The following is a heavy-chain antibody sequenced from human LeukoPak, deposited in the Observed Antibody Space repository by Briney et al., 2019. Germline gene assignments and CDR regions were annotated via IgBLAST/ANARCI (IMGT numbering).Heavy chain of an antibody. CDR1: GFTFSSYW. D-gene: IGHD6-19*01. V-gene: IGHV3-74*01. CDR3: AKEATSSGWYPDY. J-gene: IGHJ4*02. CDR2: INSDGSST. Sequence: GGSLRLSCAASGFTFSSYWMHWVRQAPGKGLVWVSRINSDGSSTSYADSVKGRFTISRDNAKNTLYLQMNSLRAEDTAVYHCAKEATSSGWYPDYWGQGTLVTVSS.